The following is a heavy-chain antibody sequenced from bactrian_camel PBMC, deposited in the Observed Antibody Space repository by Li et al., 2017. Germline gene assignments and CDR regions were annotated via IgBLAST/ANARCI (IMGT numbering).Heavy chain of an antibody. Sequence: HVQLVESGGGSVQAGGSLRLSCAFSGSINYMAWFRQAPGEGLVWVAQIAYDGWVSRYHDSAKGRFTISRDNAKNMLYLQMNSLKPEDTAMYYCTKDRSYGTRNWVQSTRGQGTQVTVS. CDR3: TKDRSYGTRNWVQST. V-gene: IGHV3S1*01. D-gene: IGHD3*01. CDR1: GSINY. J-gene: IGHJ4*01. CDR2: IAYDGWVS.